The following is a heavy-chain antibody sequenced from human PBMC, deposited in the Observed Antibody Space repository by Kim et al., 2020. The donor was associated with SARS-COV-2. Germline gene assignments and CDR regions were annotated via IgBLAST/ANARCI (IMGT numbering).Heavy chain of an antibody. CDR3: AKAEMATIEGDAFDI. V-gene: IGHV3-9*01. CDR2: ISWNSGSI. CDR1: GFTFDDYA. Sequence: GGSLRLSCAASGFTFDDYAMHWVRQAPGKGLEWVSGISWNSGSIGYADSVKGRFTISRDNAKNSLYLQMNSLRAEDTALYYCAKAEMATIEGDAFDIWGQGTMVTVSS. D-gene: IGHD5-12*01. J-gene: IGHJ3*02.